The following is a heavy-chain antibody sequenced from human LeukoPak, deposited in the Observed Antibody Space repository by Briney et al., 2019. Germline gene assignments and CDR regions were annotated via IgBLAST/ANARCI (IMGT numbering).Heavy chain of an antibody. CDR3: ARSPSMVRGHFDH. J-gene: IGHJ4*02. CDR2: IYYSGST. V-gene: IGHV4-39*01. Sequence: SETLSLTCIVSGGSISSSTYYWGWIRQPPGKGLEWIGSIYYSGSTYYNPSLNSRVTISVDTSKNQFSLKLSSVTAGDTAVYYCARSPSMVRGHFDHWGQGTLVTVSS. CDR1: GGSISSSTYY. D-gene: IGHD3-10*01.